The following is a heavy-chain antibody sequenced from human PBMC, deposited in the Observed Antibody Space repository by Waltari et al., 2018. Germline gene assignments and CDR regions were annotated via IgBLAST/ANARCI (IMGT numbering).Heavy chain of an antibody. J-gene: IGHJ4*02. D-gene: IGHD3-22*01. CDR1: GDSFTTYS. Sequence: EVQLVQSGAEVEQPGESLKISCKASGDSFTTYSLTWVRQMPGKGLEWMGRIDPRDSYTNYSPSFQGHVTISVDESISTAYLQWSSLKASDSAFYYCAREYYYDPNGGFFGLDYWGQGALVTVSS. CDR3: AREYYYDPNGGFFGLDY. V-gene: IGHV5-10-1*03. CDR2: IDPRDSYT.